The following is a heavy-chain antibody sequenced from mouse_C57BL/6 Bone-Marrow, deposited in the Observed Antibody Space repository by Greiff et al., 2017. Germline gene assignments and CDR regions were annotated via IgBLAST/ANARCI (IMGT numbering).Heavy chain of an antibody. J-gene: IGHJ2*01. CDR1: GYTFTDYY. CDR3: ARQEDYYGSSYDYFGY. V-gene: IGHV1-26*01. CDR2: INPNNGGT. D-gene: IGHD1-1*01. Sequence: VQLQQSGPELVKPGASVKISCKASGYTFTDYYMNWVKQSHGKSLEWIGDINPNNGGTSYNQKFTGKATLTVDKSSSTAYMELSSLTSEDSVVYYCARQEDYYGSSYDYFGYGGQGTTLTVSA.